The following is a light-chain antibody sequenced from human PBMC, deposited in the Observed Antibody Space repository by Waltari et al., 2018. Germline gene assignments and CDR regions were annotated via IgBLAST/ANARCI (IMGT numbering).Light chain of an antibody. CDR1: ESVRTN. CDR2: GAS. J-gene: IGKJ2*01. CDR3: QQYNKWPPMYT. Sequence: EIIMTQSPVTLSVSPGERATLSCRASESVRTNLAWYQQKPGQAPRLLIHGASSRATGIPARFGGSGCGTYFTLTISSLQSEDFAVYYCQQYNKWPPMYTFGQGTKLEIK. V-gene: IGKV3D-15*01.